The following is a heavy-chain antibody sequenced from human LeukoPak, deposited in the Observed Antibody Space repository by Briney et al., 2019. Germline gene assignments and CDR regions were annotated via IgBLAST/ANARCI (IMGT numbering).Heavy chain of an antibody. V-gene: IGHV4-39*07. CDR1: GGSISSSTYY. CDR2: IYYSGST. Sequence: PSETLSLTCTVSGGSISSSTYYWGWIRQPPGKGLEWIGSIYYSGSTYYNPSLKSRVTISVDTSKNQFSLKLSSVTAADTAVYYCARVLGSPYYYDSSGYYPFDYWGQGTLVTVSS. CDR3: ARVLGSPYYYDSSGYYPFDY. J-gene: IGHJ4*02. D-gene: IGHD3-22*01.